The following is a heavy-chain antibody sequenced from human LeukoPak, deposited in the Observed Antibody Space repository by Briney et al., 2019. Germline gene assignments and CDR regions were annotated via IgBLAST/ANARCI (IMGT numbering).Heavy chain of an antibody. CDR1: GFTFSSYE. V-gene: IGHV3-48*03. Sequence: GGSLRLSCAASGFTFSSYEMNWVRQAPGKGLEWVSYISSSYSTIYYADSVKGRFTISRDNAKNSLYLQMNSLRAEDTAVYYCEELGITMIGGVWGKGTTVTISS. CDR3: EELGITMIGGV. J-gene: IGHJ6*04. CDR2: ISSSYSTI. D-gene: IGHD3-10*02.